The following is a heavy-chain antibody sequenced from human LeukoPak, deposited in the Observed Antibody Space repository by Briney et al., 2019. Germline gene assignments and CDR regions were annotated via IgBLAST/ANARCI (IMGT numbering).Heavy chain of an antibody. Sequence: GGSLRLSCAASGFTFSSYAMHWVRQAPGKGLEWVAVISYDGSNKYYADSVKGRFTISRDNSKNTLYLQMNSLRAEDTAVYYCAGGYSYGPSYYYGMDVWGQGTTVTVSS. CDR1: GFTFSSYA. V-gene: IGHV3-30-3*01. D-gene: IGHD5-18*01. CDR3: AGGYSYGPSYYYGMDV. CDR2: ISYDGSNK. J-gene: IGHJ6*02.